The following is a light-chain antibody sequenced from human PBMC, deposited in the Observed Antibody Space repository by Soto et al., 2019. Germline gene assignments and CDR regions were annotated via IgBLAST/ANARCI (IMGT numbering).Light chain of an antibody. Sequence: VLTQSPGTLSLSPGERATLSCRASQSVSNNYFAWYQQKPGQAPRLLIFGSSDRATGIPDRFSGSGSGTDFTLTISRLEPEDFAVYYCQEYGSSPPYTFGQGTKLEIK. V-gene: IGKV3-20*01. CDR3: QEYGSSPPYT. CDR2: GSS. J-gene: IGKJ2*01. CDR1: QSVSNNY.